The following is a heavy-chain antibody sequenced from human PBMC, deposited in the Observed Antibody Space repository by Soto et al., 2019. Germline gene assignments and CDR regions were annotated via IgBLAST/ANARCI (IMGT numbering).Heavy chain of an antibody. J-gene: IGHJ4*02. V-gene: IGHV3-30*18. D-gene: IGHD6-13*01. CDR1: GFTFSSYG. CDR3: AKEATVRAAAGTGFDY. Sequence: GGSLRLSCAASGFTFSSYGMHWVRQAPGKGLEWVAVISYDGSNKYYADSVKGRFTISRDNSKNTLYLQMNSLRAEDTAVYYCAKEATVRAAAGTGFDYWGQGTLVTVSS. CDR2: ISYDGSNK.